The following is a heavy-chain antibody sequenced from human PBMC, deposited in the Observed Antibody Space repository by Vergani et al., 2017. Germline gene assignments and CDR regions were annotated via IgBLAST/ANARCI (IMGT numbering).Heavy chain of an antibody. CDR3: AKTYYYDSSGYYYYFDY. CDR2: ISGSGGST. D-gene: IGHD3-22*01. Sequence: EVQLLESGGGLVQPGGSLRLSCAASGFTFSSYAMSWVRQAPGKGLEWVSAISGSGGSTYYADSVKGRFTISRDNSKNTLYRQMNSLRAEDTAVYYCAKTYYYDSSGYYYYFDYWGQGTLVTVSS. J-gene: IGHJ4*02. CDR1: GFTFSSYA. V-gene: IGHV3-23*01.